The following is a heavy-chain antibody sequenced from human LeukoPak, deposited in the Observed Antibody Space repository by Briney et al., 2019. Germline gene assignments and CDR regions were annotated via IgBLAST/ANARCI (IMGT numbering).Heavy chain of an antibody. CDR2: IYASGGA. Sequence: GGSLRLSCVASGFDVSDNFMIWVRQAPGRGLERISIIYASGGAYHAESVKGRFTAFRDTSKNAIFLQMNNLRVGDTAIYYCVRRHDYWGQGTLVTASS. J-gene: IGHJ4*02. CDR1: GFDVSDNF. CDR3: VRRHDY. V-gene: IGHV3-53*01.